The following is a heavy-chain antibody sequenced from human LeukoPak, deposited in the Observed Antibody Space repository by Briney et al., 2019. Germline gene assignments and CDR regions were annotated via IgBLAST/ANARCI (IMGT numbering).Heavy chain of an antibody. V-gene: IGHV3-23*01. CDR3: AKTPEWENYRPTYYFDY. CDR2: ISDSGGTT. D-gene: IGHD3-16*02. J-gene: IGHJ4*02. Sequence: GGSLRLSCAASGFTFSSFAMSWVRQAPGKGLEWVSAISDSGGTTYYADSVKGRFTISRDNSKNTLYLQMNSLRAEDTAVYYCAKTPEWENYRPTYYFDYWGQGTLVTVSS. CDR1: GFTFSSFA.